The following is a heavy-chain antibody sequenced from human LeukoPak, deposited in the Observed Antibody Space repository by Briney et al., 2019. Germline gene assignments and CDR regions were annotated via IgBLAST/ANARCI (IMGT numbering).Heavy chain of an antibody. V-gene: IGHV4-34*01. Sequence: SETLSLTCAVYGGSFSGYYWSWIRQPPGKGLEWIGEINHSGSTNYNPSLKSRVTISVDTSKNQFSLELSSVTAADTAVYYCARPKYDFWSGYSAFDIWGQGTMVTVSS. CDR1: GGSFSGYY. J-gene: IGHJ3*02. D-gene: IGHD3-3*01. CDR2: INHSGST. CDR3: ARPKYDFWSGYSAFDI.